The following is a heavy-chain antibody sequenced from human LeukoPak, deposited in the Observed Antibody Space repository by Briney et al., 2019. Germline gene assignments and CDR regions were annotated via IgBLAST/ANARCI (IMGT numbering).Heavy chain of an antibody. D-gene: IGHD4-23*01. Sequence: SETLSLTCIVSGGSISSSIYYWAWVRQPPGKGLEWIGTVFYNGATQYSPSLRSRVTISVDTSKNQFSLKLSSVTAADTAVYYCASGTGGGNPFDYWGQGTLVTVSS. CDR1: GGSISSSIYY. V-gene: IGHV4-39*07. CDR2: VFYNGAT. J-gene: IGHJ4*02. CDR3: ASGTGGGNPFDY.